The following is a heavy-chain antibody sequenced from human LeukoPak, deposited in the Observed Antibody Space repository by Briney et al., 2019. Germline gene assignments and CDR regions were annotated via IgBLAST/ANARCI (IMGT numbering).Heavy chain of an antibody. J-gene: IGHJ4*02. CDR1: GFTFSHAW. CDR3: AKSLFVVVPAARPPFDY. V-gene: IGHV3-15*01. D-gene: IGHD2-2*01. Sequence: KPGGSLRLSCAASGFTFSHAWMTWVRQAPGKGLEWVGRIKSKTDGGTTDYAAPVKGRFTISRDDSKNTLYLQMNSLRAEDTAVYYCAKSLFVVVPAARPPFDYWGQGTLVTVSS. CDR2: IKSKTDGGTT.